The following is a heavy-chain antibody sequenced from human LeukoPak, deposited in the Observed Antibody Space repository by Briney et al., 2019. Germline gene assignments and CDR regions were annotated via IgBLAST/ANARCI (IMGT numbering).Heavy chain of an antibody. J-gene: IGHJ6*02. V-gene: IGHV4-34*01. Sequence: SETLSLTCAVYGGSFSGYYWSWLRQPPGKGVEWIGEINHSGSTNYNPSLKSRVTISVDTSKNQFSLKLSSVTAADTAVYYCARVARYYYYGMDVWGQGTTVTVSS. CDR3: ARVARYYYYGMDV. CDR2: INHSGST. CDR1: GGSFSGYY.